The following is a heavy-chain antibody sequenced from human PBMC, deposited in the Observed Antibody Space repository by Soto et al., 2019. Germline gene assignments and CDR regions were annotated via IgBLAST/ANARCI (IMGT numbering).Heavy chain of an antibody. CDR3: ARLHGYIGTWYYFDY. J-gene: IGHJ4*02. D-gene: IGHD1-26*01. CDR1: GFTFSHNA. CDR2: VSHDGGNT. Sequence: GGSLRLSCVASGFTFSHNAMHWARQAPGKGLEWVALVSHDGGNTLFADSVKGRFTISRDNSKNTLYLQMNSLRPEDTAVYYCARLHGYIGTWYYFDYWGQGTPVTVSS. V-gene: IGHV3-30-3*01.